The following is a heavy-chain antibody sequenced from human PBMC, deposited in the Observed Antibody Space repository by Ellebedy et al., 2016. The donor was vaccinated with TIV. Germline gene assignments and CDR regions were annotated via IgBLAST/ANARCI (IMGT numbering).Heavy chain of an antibody. CDR3: AKVHTPGAYYYYGMDV. Sequence: SLKISCAASGFTFDDYAMHWVRQAPGKGLEWVSGISWNSGSIGYADSVKGRFTISRDNAKNSLYLQMNSLRAEDTALYYCAKVHTPGAYYYYGMDVWGQGTTVTVSS. D-gene: IGHD2-2*02. CDR1: GFTFDDYA. CDR2: ISWNSGSI. V-gene: IGHV3-9*01. J-gene: IGHJ6*02.